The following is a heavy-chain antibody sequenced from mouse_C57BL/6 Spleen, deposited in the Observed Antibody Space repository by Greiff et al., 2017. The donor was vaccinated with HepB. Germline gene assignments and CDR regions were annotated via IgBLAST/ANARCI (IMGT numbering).Heavy chain of an antibody. J-gene: IGHJ4*01. Sequence: EVQLQQSGEGLVKPGGSLKLSCAASGFTFSSYAMSWVRQTPEKRLEWVAYISSGGDYIYYADTVKGRFTISRDNARNTLYLQMSSLKSEDTAMYYCTRAGYGNLYYYAMDYWGQGTSVTVSS. CDR2: ISSGGDYI. CDR1: GFTFSSYA. CDR3: TRAGYGNLYYYAMDY. V-gene: IGHV5-9-1*02. D-gene: IGHD2-1*01.